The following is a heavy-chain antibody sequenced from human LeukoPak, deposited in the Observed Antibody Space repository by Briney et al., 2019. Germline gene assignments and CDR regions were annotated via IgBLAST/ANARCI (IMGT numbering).Heavy chain of an antibody. V-gene: IGHV4-34*01. Sequence: PSETLSLTCAVYGGSFSGYYWSWIRQPPGKGLEWIGDINHTGSTNYNPSLKSRVTISVDTSKNQFSLKLSSVTAADTAVYYCARDYGSGSYFRDYYYMDVWGKGTTVTVS. D-gene: IGHD3-10*01. CDR2: INHTGST. CDR3: ARDYGSGSYFRDYYYMDV. J-gene: IGHJ6*03. CDR1: GGSFSGYY.